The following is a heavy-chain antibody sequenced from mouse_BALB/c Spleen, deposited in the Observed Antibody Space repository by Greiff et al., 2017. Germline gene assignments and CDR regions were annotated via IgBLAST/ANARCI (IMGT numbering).Heavy chain of an antibody. Sequence: VQLVESAAELARPGASVKMSCKASGYTFTSYTMHWVKQRPGQGLEWIGYINPSSGYTEYNQKFKDKTTLTADKSSSTAYMQLSSLTSEDSAVYYCARLRQKKSYYAMDYWGQGTSVTVSS. V-gene: IGHV1-4*02. CDR3: ARLRQKKSYYAMDY. CDR2: INPSSGYT. J-gene: IGHJ4*01. CDR1: GYTFTSYT. D-gene: IGHD2-12*01.